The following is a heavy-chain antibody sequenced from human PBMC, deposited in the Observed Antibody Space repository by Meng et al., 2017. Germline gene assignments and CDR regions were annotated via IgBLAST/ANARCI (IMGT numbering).Heavy chain of an antibody. D-gene: IGHD4-17*01. V-gene: IGHV4-39*07. CDR2: IYYSGST. J-gene: IGHJ4*02. CDR3: ARDSSTVTTLRY. Sequence: LPLQESGPGLVKPSETLSLTCTCSGCSISSSSYYWGWIRQPPGKGLEWIGSIYYSGSTYYNPSLKSRVTISVDTSKNQFSLKLSSVTAADTAVYYCARDSSTVTTLRYWGQGTLVTVSS. CDR1: GCSISSSSYY.